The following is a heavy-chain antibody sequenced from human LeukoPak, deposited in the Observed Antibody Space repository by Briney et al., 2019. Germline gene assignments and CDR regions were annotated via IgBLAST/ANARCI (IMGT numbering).Heavy chain of an antibody. V-gene: IGHV3-48*03. CDR1: GFTFSSYE. CDR3: ASSFITMVRGVIRPIDAFDI. Sequence: PGGSLRLSCAASGFTFSSYEMNWVRQAPGKGLEWVSYISSSGSTIYYADSVKGRFTISRDNAKNSLYLQMNSLRAEDTAVYYCASSFITMVRGVIRPIDAFDIWGQGTMVTVSS. D-gene: IGHD3-10*01. J-gene: IGHJ3*02. CDR2: ISSSGSTI.